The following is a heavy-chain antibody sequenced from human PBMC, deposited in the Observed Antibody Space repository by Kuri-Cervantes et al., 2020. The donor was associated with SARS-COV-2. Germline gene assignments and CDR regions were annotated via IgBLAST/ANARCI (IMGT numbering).Heavy chain of an antibody. CDR2: ISGSGGHT. J-gene: IGHJ4*02. CDR1: GFSFSDYY. D-gene: IGHD2-21*02. Sequence: GESLKISCVASGFSFSDYYMSWIRQAPGKGLEWVSYISGSGGHTNYADSVKGRFTIPRDNAKNSVYLQMRSVRAEDTAVYYCARDLISVTAYFDFWGLGTQVTVSS. CDR3: ARDLISVTAYFDF. V-gene: IGHV3-11*06.